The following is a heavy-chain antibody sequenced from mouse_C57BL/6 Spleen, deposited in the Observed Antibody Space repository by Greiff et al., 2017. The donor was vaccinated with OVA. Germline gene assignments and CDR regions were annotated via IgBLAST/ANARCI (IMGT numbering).Heavy chain of an antibody. J-gene: IGHJ3*01. CDR3: ARDYDYDGFAH. CDR2: ISSGSSTI. CDR1: GFTFSDSG. D-gene: IGHD2-4*01. Sequence: EVMLVESGGGLVKPGGSLKLSCAASGFTFSDSGMHWVRQAPEQGLAWVAYISSGSSTIYSADTVKGRFTISRDNAKNTLFRQMTSLRSEDTAMYYCARDYDYDGFAHWGQGTLVTVSA. V-gene: IGHV5-17*01.